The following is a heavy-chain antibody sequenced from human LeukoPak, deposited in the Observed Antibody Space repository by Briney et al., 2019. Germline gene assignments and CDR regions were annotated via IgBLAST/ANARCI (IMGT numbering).Heavy chain of an antibody. CDR3: ARGKAAAGINAFDI. CDR2: ISYDGSTK. CDR1: GLTFNNYG. J-gene: IGHJ3*02. V-gene: IGHV3-30*03. D-gene: IGHD6-13*01. Sequence: GGSLRLSCAASGLTFNNYGMHWVRQAPGKGLEWVAVISYDGSTKYYADSVKGRFTISRDNSKNTLYLQMNSLRAEDTAVYYCARGKAAAGINAFDIWGQGTRVTVSS.